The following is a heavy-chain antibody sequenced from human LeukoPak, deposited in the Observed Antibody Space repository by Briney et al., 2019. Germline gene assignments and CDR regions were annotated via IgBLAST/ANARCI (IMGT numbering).Heavy chain of an antibody. Sequence: SETLSLTCTVSGGSINNYYWSWIRQPPGKGLEWIGYTSYSGNTDYNPSLKSRVTISVDTSKNQFSLKLSSVTAADTAVYYCARDAGYYYYGMDVWGQGTTVTVSS. CDR2: TSYSGNT. J-gene: IGHJ6*02. CDR1: GGSINNYY. CDR3: ARDAGYYYYGMDV. V-gene: IGHV4-59*12.